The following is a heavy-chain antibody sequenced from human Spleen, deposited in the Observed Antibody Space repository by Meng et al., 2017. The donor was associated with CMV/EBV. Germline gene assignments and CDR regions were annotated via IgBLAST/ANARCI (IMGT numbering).Heavy chain of an antibody. CDR3: ARPPTVTTRAYYYGMDV. V-gene: IGHV1-69*10. Sequence: SVKVSCKASGGTFSSYAISWVRQAPGQGLEWMGGIIPILGTANYAQKFQGRVTITADKSTSTAYMELSSLRSEDTAVYYCARPPTVTTRAYYYGMDVWGQGTTVTVSS. D-gene: IGHD4-11*01. J-gene: IGHJ6*02. CDR1: GGTFSSYA. CDR2: IIPILGTA.